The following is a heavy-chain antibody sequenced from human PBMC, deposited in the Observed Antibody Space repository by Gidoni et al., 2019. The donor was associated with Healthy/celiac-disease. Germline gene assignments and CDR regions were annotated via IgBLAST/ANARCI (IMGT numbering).Heavy chain of an antibody. J-gene: IGHJ4*02. CDR3: AILDYYDSSGYDD. Sequence: QVQLVESGGGVVQPGRSLRLSCAASGFTFSSYGMHWVRQAPGKGLEWVAVISYDGSNKYYADSVKGRFTISRDNSKNTLYLQMNSLRAEDTAVYYCAILDYYDSSGYDDWGQGTLVTVSS. CDR1: GFTFSSYG. D-gene: IGHD3-22*01. CDR2: ISYDGSNK. V-gene: IGHV3-30*03.